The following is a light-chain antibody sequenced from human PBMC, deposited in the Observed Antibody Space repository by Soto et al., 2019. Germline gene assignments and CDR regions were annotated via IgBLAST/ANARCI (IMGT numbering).Light chain of an antibody. CDR3: QQYNVWPLT. J-gene: IGKJ4*01. V-gene: IGKV3-15*01. CDR2: VAS. CDR1: QSVNSN. Sequence: EIVMTQSPVTLPVSPGDRATLSCRASQSVNSNLAWYQQKPGQTPKLLTYVASTRATGIPARFSGSGSGTEFTLTISSLQSEDFAVYYCQQYNVWPLTFGGGTKVEFK.